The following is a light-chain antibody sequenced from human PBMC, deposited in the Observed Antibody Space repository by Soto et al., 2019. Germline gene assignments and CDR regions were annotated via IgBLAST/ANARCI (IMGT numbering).Light chain of an antibody. CDR1: QTMNNY. Sequence: IQMTQSLSSVRACLGDRVSITFRASQTMNNYLNWYQHRPGKAPQVLIYAASSLHSGVPSRFSASGSGTDFTLTISDLQPEDFAIYYCQQSYSTPYTFGQGTKVDIK. CDR2: AAS. CDR3: QQSYSTPYT. J-gene: IGKJ2*01. V-gene: IGKV1-39*01.